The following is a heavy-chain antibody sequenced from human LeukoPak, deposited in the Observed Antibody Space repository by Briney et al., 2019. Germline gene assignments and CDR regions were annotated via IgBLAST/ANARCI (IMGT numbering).Heavy chain of an antibody. Sequence: PGESLKISCKGSGYSFTTYWIGWVRQMPGKGLEWMGIIYPGGSNTRYSPSFQGQVTISADKSISTAYLQWSSLKASDTAMYYCARLAISSIWSIYFDYWGQGTLVTVSS. V-gene: IGHV5-51*01. CDR2: IYPGGSNT. J-gene: IGHJ4*02. CDR1: GYSFTTYW. D-gene: IGHD6-13*01. CDR3: ARLAISSIWSIYFDY.